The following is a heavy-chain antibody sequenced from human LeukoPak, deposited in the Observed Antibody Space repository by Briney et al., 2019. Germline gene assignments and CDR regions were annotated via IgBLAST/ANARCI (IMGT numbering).Heavy chain of an antibody. J-gene: IGHJ4*02. V-gene: IGHV4-38-2*02. CDR3: ARGSNMVRGVIRY. Sequence: SETLSLTCTVSGYSISSGYYWGWIRQPPGKGLEWIGSIYHSGSTYYNPSLKSRVTISVDTSKNQFSLKLSSVTAADTAVYYCARGSNMVRGVIRYWGQGTLVTVSS. CDR2: IYHSGST. D-gene: IGHD3-10*01. CDR1: GYSISSGYY.